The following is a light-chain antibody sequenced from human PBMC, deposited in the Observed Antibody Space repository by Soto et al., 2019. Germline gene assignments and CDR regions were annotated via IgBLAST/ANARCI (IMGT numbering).Light chain of an antibody. CDR1: QGISNY. CDR3: QQYNSYWT. Sequence: DIQVTQSPSSLSASVGDRATITCRASQGISNYLAWYQQKPGKVPKLLIYVASTLQSGVPSRFSASGSGTDFTLTISSLQPEDVATYYCQQYNSYWTFGQGTKVDIK. CDR2: VAS. J-gene: IGKJ1*01. V-gene: IGKV1-27*01.